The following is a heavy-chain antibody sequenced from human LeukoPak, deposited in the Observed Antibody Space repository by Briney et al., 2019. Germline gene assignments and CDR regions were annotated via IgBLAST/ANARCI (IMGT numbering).Heavy chain of an antibody. D-gene: IGHD3-22*01. J-gene: IGHJ4*02. CDR3: ARVIGASGYYDSSGYYDY. V-gene: IGHV1-46*01. Sequence: GASVKVSCTASGYTFTSYYMHWVRQAPGQGLEWMGIINPSGGSTSYAQKFQGRVTMTRDTSTSTVYMELSSLRSEDTAVYYCARVIGASGYYDSSGYYDYWGQGTLVTVSS. CDR2: INPSGGST. CDR1: GYTFTSYY.